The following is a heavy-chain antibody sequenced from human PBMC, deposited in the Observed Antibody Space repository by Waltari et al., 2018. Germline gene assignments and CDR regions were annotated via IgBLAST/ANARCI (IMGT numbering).Heavy chain of an antibody. Sequence: QVQLQESGPGLVKPSETLSLNCTVPGGSISSYYWSWIRQPAGKGLEGIGRIYTSGSTNYTPSLKSRVTMSVDTSKNQFSLKLSSVTAADTAVYYCARMFDFWSGYYYFDYWGQGTLVTVSS. CDR3: ARMFDFWSGYYYFDY. CDR1: GGSISSYY. V-gene: IGHV4-4*07. CDR2: IYTSGST. J-gene: IGHJ4*02. D-gene: IGHD3-3*01.